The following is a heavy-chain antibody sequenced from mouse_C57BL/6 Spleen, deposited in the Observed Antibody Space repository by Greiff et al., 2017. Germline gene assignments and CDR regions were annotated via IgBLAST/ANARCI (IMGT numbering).Heavy chain of an antibody. V-gene: IGHV1-50*01. CDR1: GYTFTSYW. D-gene: IGHD2-13*01. CDR2: IDPSDSYT. J-gene: IGHJ3*01. CDR3: ARLCDPSY. Sequence: VQLQQPGAELVKPGASVKLSCKASGYTFTSYWMQWVKQRPGQGLEWIGEIDPSDSYTNYNQKFKGKATLTVDTSSSTAYMQLSSLTSEDSAVYYCARLCDPSYWGQGTLVTVSA.